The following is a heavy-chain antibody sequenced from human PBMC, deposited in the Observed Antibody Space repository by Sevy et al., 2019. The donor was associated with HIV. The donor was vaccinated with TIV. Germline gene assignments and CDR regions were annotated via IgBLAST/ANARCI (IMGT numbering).Heavy chain of an antibody. CDR2: INPNSGGT. J-gene: IGHJ5*02. D-gene: IGHD3-22*01. CDR3: ARVWNSYYYDSSGPNWFDP. V-gene: IGHV1-2*02. CDR1: GYTFTGYS. Sequence: ASVKVSCKASGYTFTGYSMHWVRQAPGQGLEWMGWINPNSGGTNYAQKFQGRVTMTRDTSISTAYMELSRLKFDDTAVYYCARVWNSYYYDSSGPNWFDPWGQGTLVTVSS.